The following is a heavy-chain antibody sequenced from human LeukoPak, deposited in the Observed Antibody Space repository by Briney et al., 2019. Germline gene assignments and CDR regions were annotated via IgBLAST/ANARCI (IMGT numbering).Heavy chain of an antibody. CDR3: ARHDYGDYGSQKFDY. J-gene: IGHJ4*02. D-gene: IGHD4-17*01. V-gene: IGHV4-39*01. CDR2: IYYSGST. CDR1: GGSISSYY. Sequence: SETLSLTCTVSGGSISSYYWGWIRQPPGKGLEWIGSIYYSGSTYYNPSLKSRVTISVDTSKNQFSLKLSSVTAADTAVYYCARHDYGDYGSQKFDYWGQGTLVTVSS.